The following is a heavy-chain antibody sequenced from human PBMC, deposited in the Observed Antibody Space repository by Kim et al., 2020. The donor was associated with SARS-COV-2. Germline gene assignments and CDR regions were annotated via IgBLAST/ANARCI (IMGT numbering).Heavy chain of an antibody. Sequence: PSVNSRVTISVDTSKNQFSLKLSSVTAADTAVYYCARARITMIVVVMEFDYWGQGTLVTVSS. D-gene: IGHD3-22*01. J-gene: IGHJ4*02. V-gene: IGHV4-31*02. CDR3: ARARITMIVVVMEFDY.